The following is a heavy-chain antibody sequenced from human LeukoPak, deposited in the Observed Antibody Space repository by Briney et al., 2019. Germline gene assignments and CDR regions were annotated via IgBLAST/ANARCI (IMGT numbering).Heavy chain of an antibody. CDR2: ISSSSSYI. J-gene: IGHJ4*02. Sequence: GSLRLSCAASGFTFSSYSMNWVRQAPGKGLEWVSSISSSSSYIYYADSVKGRFTISRDNAKNSLYLQMNSLRAEDTAVYFCARGSSSSGPYYFDYWSQGTLVTVSS. V-gene: IGHV3-21*01. D-gene: IGHD6-6*01. CDR3: ARGSSSSGPYYFDY. CDR1: GFTFSSYS.